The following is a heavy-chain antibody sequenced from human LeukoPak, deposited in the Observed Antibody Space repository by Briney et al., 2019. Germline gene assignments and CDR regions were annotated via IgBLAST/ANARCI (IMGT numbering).Heavy chain of an antibody. V-gene: IGHV3-30-3*01. CDR1: GFTFSNSW. CDR3: ARVQSGSDAFDI. CDR2: ISTDGSNK. D-gene: IGHD2-15*01. Sequence: GGSLRLSCAASGFTFSNSWMGWVRQAPGKGLEWVAAISTDGSNKYYADSVKGRFTFSRDNSKNTLYLQMNSLRADDTAKYYCARVQSGSDAFDIWGQGTMVTVSS. J-gene: IGHJ3*02.